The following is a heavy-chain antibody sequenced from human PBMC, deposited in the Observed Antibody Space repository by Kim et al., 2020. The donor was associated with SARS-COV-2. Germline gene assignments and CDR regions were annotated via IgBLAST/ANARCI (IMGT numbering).Heavy chain of an antibody. CDR3: ARRYCSSTSCTFDY. V-gene: IGHV3-48*03. D-gene: IGHD2-2*01. Sequence: DAVKGRFTISRDNAKNSLYLQMNSLRAEDTAVYYCARRYCSSTSCTFDYWGQGTLVAVSS. J-gene: IGHJ4*02.